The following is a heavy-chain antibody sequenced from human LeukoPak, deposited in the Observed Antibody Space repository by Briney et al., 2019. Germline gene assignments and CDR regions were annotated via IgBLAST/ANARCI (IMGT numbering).Heavy chain of an antibody. Sequence: ASVKVSCKASGYSFSGYYMHWVRQAPGQGLEWMGWINPNSGGTTYAQNFQGRVTMTRDASISTTYMELNRLTPDDTAVYFCARSSGAYYYYMDVWGKGTTVTVSS. CDR2: INPNSGGT. CDR1: GYSFSGYY. V-gene: IGHV1-2*02. CDR3: ARSSGAYYYYMDV. J-gene: IGHJ6*03. D-gene: IGHD6-25*01.